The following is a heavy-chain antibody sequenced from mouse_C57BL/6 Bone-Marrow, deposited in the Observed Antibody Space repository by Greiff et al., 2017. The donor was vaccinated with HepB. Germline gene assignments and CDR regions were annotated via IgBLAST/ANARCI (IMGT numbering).Heavy chain of an antibody. CDR1: GYTFTDYY. V-gene: IGHV1-19*01. D-gene: IGHD4-1*01. Sequence: EVQLKESGPVLVKPGASVKMSCKASGYTFTDYYMNWVKQSHGKSLEWIGVINPYNGGTSYNQKFKGKATLTVDKSSSTAYMELNSLTSEDSAVYYCARDWGFDYWGQGTTLTVSS. CDR2: INPYNGGT. J-gene: IGHJ2*01. CDR3: ARDWGFDY.